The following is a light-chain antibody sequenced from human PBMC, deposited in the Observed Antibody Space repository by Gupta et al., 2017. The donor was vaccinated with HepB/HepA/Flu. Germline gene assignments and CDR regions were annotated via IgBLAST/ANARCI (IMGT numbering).Light chain of an antibody. V-gene: IGKV1-39*01. CDR3: QQVYSTPT. Sequence: IQITRSPSSLSASVGDRVTITCRASQSISSYLNWYQQKPGKAPKLLIYAASSLQSGVPSRFSGSGSGTDFTLTISSLQPEDFATYYCQQVYSTPTFGQGTKVEIK. CDR1: QSISSY. CDR2: AAS. J-gene: IGKJ1*01.